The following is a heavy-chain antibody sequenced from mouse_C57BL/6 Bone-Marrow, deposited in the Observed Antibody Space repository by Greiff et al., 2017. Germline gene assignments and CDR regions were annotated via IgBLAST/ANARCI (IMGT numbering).Heavy chain of an antibody. CDR3: ARPGNYGGAMDY. CDR2: IDPSDSYT. D-gene: IGHD2-1*01. V-gene: IGHV1-50*01. CDR1: GYTFTSYW. Sequence: QVQLKQPGAELVKPGASVKLSCKASGYTFTSYWMQWVKQRPGQGLEWIGEIDPSDSYTNYNQKFKGKATLTVDTSSSTAYMQLSSLTSEDSAVYYCARPGNYGGAMDYWGQGTSVTVSS. J-gene: IGHJ4*01.